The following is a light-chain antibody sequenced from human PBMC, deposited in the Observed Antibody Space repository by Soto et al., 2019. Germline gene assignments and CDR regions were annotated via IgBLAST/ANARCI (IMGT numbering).Light chain of an antibody. V-gene: IGKV1-5*03. Sequence: DIQMTQSPSTRSASVGDRLTITWPASQSISSWLAWYQQKPGKAPKLLIYKASSLESGLPSRFSGSGSGTEFTLTISSLQPDDFATYYCQQYNSYSWTFGQGTKVDIK. CDR3: QQYNSYSWT. CDR2: KAS. CDR1: QSISSW. J-gene: IGKJ1*01.